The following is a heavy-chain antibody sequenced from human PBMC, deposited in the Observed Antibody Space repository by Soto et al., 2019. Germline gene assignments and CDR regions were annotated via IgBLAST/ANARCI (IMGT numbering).Heavy chain of an antibody. CDR3: ARNIPHIVVVTARDRAYNWFDP. CDR1: GGSISSYY. D-gene: IGHD2-21*02. V-gene: IGHV4-59*12. CDR2: IYYSGST. J-gene: IGHJ5*02. Sequence: SETLSLTCTVSGGSISSYYWSWTRQPPGKGLEWIGYIYYSGSTNYNPSLKSRVTISVDTSKNQFSLKLSSVTAADTAVYYCARNIPHIVVVTARDRAYNWFDPWGQGTLVTVSS.